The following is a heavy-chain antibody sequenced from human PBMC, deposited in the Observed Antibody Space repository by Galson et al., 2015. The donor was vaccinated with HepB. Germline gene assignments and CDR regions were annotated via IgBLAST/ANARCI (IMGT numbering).Heavy chain of an antibody. CDR2: ISSSSTI. CDR3: ARESTGDCGGDCYTPLVGSIIT. V-gene: IGHV3-48*04. D-gene: IGHD2-21*02. J-gene: IGHJ6*02. CDR1: GFTFSSYS. Sequence: SLRLPCAASGFTFSSYSMNWVRQAPGKGLEWVSYISSSSTIYYADSVKGRFTISRDNAKNSLYLQMNSLRAEDTAVYYCARESTGDCGGDCYTPLVGSIITWGQGTTVTVSS.